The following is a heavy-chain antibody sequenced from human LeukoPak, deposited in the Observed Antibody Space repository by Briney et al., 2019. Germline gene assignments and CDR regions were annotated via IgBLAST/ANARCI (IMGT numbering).Heavy chain of an antibody. V-gene: IGHV3-53*01. J-gene: IGHJ4*02. D-gene: IGHD5-18*01. Sequence: PGGSLRLSCAAPGFTVSSNYMSWVRQAPGKGLEWVSVIYSGGSTYYADSVKGRFTISRDNSKNTLYLQMNSLRAEDTAVYYCARVTYSYGYYCFDYWGQGTLVTVSS. CDR1: GFTVSSNY. CDR2: IYSGGST. CDR3: ARVTYSYGYYCFDY.